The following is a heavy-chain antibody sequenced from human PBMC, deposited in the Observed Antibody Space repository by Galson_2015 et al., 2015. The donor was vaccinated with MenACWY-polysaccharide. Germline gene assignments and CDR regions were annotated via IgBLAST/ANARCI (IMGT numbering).Heavy chain of an antibody. CDR2: ISSNGGST. CDR3: ARDTDYSFEY. V-gene: IGHV3-64*01. D-gene: IGHD4-11*01. J-gene: IGHJ4*02. Sequence: SLRLSCAASGFTFSSYAMHWVRQAPGKGLEYVSAISSNGGSTYYANSVKGRFTISRDNSKSTLYLQMGSLRAEDMAVYYCARDTDYSFEYWGQGTLVTVSS. CDR1: GFTFSSYA.